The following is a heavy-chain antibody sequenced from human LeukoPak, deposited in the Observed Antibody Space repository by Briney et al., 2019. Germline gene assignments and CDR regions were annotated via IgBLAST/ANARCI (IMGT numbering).Heavy chain of an antibody. Sequence: SVKVSCKSSGGTFSSYAISWVRQAPGQGLEWMGRIIPILGIANYAQKFQGRVTITADKSTSTAYMELSSLRSEDTAVYYCARERLVAARYYYYGMDVWGQGTTVTVSS. CDR3: ARERLVAARYYYYGMDV. CDR1: GGTFSSYA. V-gene: IGHV1-69*04. CDR2: IIPILGIA. D-gene: IGHD2-15*01. J-gene: IGHJ6*02.